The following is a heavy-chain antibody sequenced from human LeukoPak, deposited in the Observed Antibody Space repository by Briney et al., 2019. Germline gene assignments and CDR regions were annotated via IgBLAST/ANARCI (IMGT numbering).Heavy chain of an antibody. Sequence: GRSLRLSCAASGFTFSSYAMHWVRQAPGKGLGWVAVIWSDGSNKYYADSVKGRFTISRDNSKNTLYLQMNSLRAEDTAVYYCARAPPYFHYFDYWGQGTLVTVSS. V-gene: IGHV3-33*01. J-gene: IGHJ4*02. CDR2: IWSDGSNK. CDR3: ARAPPYFHYFDY. D-gene: IGHD2/OR15-2a*01. CDR1: GFTFSSYA.